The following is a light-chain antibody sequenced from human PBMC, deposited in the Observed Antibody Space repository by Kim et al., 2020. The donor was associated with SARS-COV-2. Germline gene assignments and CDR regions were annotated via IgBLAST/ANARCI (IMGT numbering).Light chain of an antibody. CDR1: QTISTY. Sequence: DIQMTQSPSSLSASLGDRITITCRASQTISTYLNWYQQKPGKAPNLLIYAASSLQSGVPSRFSGSGSGTDFTLTISSLQPEDFATYYCQQSYSTPRTFGQGTKLEI. V-gene: IGKV1-39*01. CDR3: QQSYSTPRT. CDR2: AAS. J-gene: IGKJ2*01.